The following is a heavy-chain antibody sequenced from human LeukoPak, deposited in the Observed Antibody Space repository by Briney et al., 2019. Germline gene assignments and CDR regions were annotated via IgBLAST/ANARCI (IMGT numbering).Heavy chain of an antibody. CDR3: AREDGGSSYFDY. D-gene: IGHD5-24*01. Sequence: PGGSLRLSCAVSGFTVSSNYMSWVRQAPGKGLEWVSIIYAGGNTYFTDAVKGRFIISRDNSKNTAYLQMNSLRAEDTAVYYCAREDGGSSYFDYWGQGALVTVSS. V-gene: IGHV3-66*01. CDR2: IYAGGNT. J-gene: IGHJ4*02. CDR1: GFTVSSNY.